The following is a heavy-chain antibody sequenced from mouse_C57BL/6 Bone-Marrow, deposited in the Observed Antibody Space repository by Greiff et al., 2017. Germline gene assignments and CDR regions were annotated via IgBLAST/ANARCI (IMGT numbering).Heavy chain of an antibody. D-gene: IGHD1-1*01. CDR2: INPNNGGT. J-gene: IGHJ2*03. V-gene: IGHV1-26*01. CDR1: GYTFTDYY. Sequence: EVQLQQSGPELVKPGASVKISCKASGYTFTDYYMNWVKRSHGKSLEWIGDINPNNGGTSYNQKLKGKATLTVDKSSSTAYMELRSLTSEDSAVYYCARDYYGSIWYCDYWGQGTSLTVSS. CDR3: ARDYYGSIWYCDY.